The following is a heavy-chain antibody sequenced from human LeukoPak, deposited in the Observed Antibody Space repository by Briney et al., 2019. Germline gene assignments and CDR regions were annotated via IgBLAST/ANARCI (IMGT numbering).Heavy chain of an antibody. J-gene: IGHJ5*02. CDR2: INHSGST. CDR1: GGSFSGYY. V-gene: IGHV4-34*01. CDR3: AKSRRGWLHSDDWFDP. Sequence: SETLSLTCAVYGGSFSGYYWSWIRQPPGKGLEWIGEINHSGSTNYNPSLKSRVTISVDTSKNQFSLKLSSVTAADTAVYYCAKSRRGWLHSDDWFDPWGQGTLVTVSS. D-gene: IGHD5-24*01.